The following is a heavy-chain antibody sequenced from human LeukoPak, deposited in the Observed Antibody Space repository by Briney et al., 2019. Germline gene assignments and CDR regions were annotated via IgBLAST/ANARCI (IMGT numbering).Heavy chain of an antibody. V-gene: IGHV3-74*01. D-gene: IGHD2-2*01. J-gene: IGHJ5*02. CDR3: ARGASTDTGWFDP. CDR1: VFTFSTYW. CDR2: INSEGSST. Sequence: GVSLRLSCAASVFTFSTYWMHGVRQAPSKGLVGVSRINSEGSSTTYADAVKGRFTIYRDKAKNTLFLQMNSLRVEDTAVYYCARGASTDTGWFDPWGQGTLVTVSP.